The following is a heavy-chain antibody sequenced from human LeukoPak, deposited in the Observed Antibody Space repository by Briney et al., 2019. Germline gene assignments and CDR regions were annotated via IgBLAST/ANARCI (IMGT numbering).Heavy chain of an antibody. CDR1: GYTFTSYS. J-gene: IGHJ4*02. CDR3: ARDSRYSSDWYDY. D-gene: IGHD6-19*01. Sequence: GASVKVSCKASGYTFTSYSISWLRQAPGQGLEWMGWISVYNGNTNSAQKLQDRVTMTTDTSTSTAYMELRSLRSDDTAVYYCARDSRYSSDWYDYWGQGTLVTVSS. CDR2: ISVYNGNT. V-gene: IGHV1-18*01.